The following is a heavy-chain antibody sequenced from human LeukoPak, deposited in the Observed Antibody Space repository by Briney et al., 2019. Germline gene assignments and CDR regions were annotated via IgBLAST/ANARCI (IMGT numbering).Heavy chain of an antibody. V-gene: IGHV3-15*07. CDR2: IKSKTDGGTT. CDR1: GFTFSNAW. D-gene: IGHD3-22*01. CDR3: TTLPQYYYDSSGYYYSFDY. Sequence: RGSLRLSCAASGFTFSNAWMNWVRQAPGKGLEWVGRIKSKTDGGTTDYAAPVKGRFTISRDDSKNTLYLQMNSLKTEDTAVYYCTTLPQYYYDSSGYYYSFDYWGQGTLVTVSS. J-gene: IGHJ4*02.